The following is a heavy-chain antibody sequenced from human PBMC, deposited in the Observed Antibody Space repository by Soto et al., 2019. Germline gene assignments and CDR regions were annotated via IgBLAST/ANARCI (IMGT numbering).Heavy chain of an antibody. D-gene: IGHD2-2*01. Sequence: QVQLQESGPGLVKPSGTLSLTCSVYGGSISTSNWWSWVRQHPVKGLEWIGEDYQCGSTNYNPSFQRRVAMSVDTSQQQFSLKLDSVPAAETSLYGCERTSTSGPRVADWGQAGQLAVS. CDR1: GGSISTSNW. V-gene: IGHV4-4*01. CDR3: ERTSTSGPRVAD. J-gene: IGHJ4*02. CDR2: DYQCGST.